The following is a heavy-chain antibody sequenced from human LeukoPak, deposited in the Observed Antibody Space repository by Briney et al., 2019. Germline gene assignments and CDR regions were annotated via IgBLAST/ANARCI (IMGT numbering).Heavy chain of an antibody. Sequence: ASVKVSCKTSGYTFTGYYMHWVRQAPGQGLEWMAWIDPKNGGTKYAQKFQGRVTVTGDTSISTAYMELTSLRSDDTAVYYCVRDRGTDDRFSDNWYYFDYWGRGTLVTVSS. CDR2: IDPKNGGT. CDR3: VRDRGTDDRFSDNWYYFDY. V-gene: IGHV1-2*02. D-gene: IGHD1-1*01. J-gene: IGHJ4*02. CDR1: GYTFTGYY.